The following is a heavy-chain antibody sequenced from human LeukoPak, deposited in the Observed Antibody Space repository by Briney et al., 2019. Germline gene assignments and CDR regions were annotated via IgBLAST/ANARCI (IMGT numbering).Heavy chain of an antibody. J-gene: IGHJ4*02. V-gene: IGHV2-5*01. CDR1: GFSLSPSGVG. CDR3: AHSLRASNWGSGYY. CDR2: IYWNDNK. D-gene: IGHD7-27*01. Sequence: SGPTLVKPTQTLTLTCTISGFSLSPSGVGVGWIRQPPGKALEWLALIYWNDNKHYSPSLKSRLTITKDTSKNQVVLTMTNMDPVDTATYYCAHSLRASNWGSGYYWGQGTLVTVSS.